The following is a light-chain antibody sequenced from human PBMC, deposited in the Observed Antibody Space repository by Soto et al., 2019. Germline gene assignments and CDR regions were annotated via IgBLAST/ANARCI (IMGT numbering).Light chain of an antibody. Sequence: SALTQPASVSGSPGQSITISCTGTSSDVCGYNYVSWYQQHPGKAPKLMIYEVSNRPSGVSNRFSGSKSGNTASLTISGLQAEDEADYYCSSYTSSSTPHYVFGTGTKVTVL. CDR1: SSDVCGYNY. J-gene: IGLJ1*01. CDR3: SSYTSSSTPHYV. CDR2: EVS. V-gene: IGLV2-14*01.